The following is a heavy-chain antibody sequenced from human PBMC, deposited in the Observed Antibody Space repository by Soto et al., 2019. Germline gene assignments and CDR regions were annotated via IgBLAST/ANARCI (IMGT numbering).Heavy chain of an antibody. CDR1: GGSISSGDYY. V-gene: IGHV4-30-4*01. CDR2: IYYSGST. CDR3: ARERPDGARLDP. D-gene: IGHD6-6*01. Sequence: QVQLQESGPGLVKPSQTLSLTCTVSGGSISSGDYYWSWIRQPPGKGLEWIGYIYYSGSTYYNPSLKSRVAISVDTSKNQFSLELSSVTAADTAVYYCARERPDGARLDPWGQGTLVTVSS. J-gene: IGHJ5*02.